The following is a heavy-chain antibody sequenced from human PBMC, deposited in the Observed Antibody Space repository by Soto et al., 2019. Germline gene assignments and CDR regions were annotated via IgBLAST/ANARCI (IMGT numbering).Heavy chain of an antibody. CDR1: GYSFSTNW. Sequence: EVLLVQSGAEVKKSGESLKISCQGSGYSFSTNWIGWVRQVPGRGLEWMGIIYPGDSHTTYSPSFQGQVTISVDNSIATAYLQLSSLKASDSAMYYCAKFGFGDLKSYRIPRGGMDVWGQGTTVTVS. J-gene: IGHJ6*02. CDR2: IYPGDSHT. V-gene: IGHV5-51*01. D-gene: IGHD3-10*01. CDR3: AKFGFGDLKSYRIPRGGMDV.